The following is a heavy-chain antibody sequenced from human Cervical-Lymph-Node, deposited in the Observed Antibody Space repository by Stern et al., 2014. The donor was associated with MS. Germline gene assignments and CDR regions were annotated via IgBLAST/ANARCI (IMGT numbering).Heavy chain of an antibody. V-gene: IGHV4-34*01. D-gene: IGHD3-22*01. CDR2: INHSGST. CDR3: WTYYYDSSGYYYVDY. CDR1: GGSFSGYY. Sequence: QVQLQQWGAGLLKPSETLSLTCAVYGGSFSGYYWSWIRQPPGKGLEWIGEINHSGSTNYNPSLKSRVTISVDTSKNQFSLKLSSVTAADRAVYYCWTYYYDSSGYYYVDYWGQGTLVTVSS. J-gene: IGHJ4*02.